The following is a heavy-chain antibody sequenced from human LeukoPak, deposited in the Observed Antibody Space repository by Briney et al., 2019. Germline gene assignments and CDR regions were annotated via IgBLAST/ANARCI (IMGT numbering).Heavy chain of an antibody. CDR3: ARLEWELPLDY. V-gene: IGHV1-69*02. Sequence: GASVKVSCKASGGTFSSYTISWVRQAPGQGLEWTGRIIPILGIANYAQKFQGRVTITADKSTSTAYMELSSLRSEDTAVYYCARLEWELPLDYWGQGTLVTVSS. CDR1: GGTFSSYT. CDR2: IIPILGIA. D-gene: IGHD1-26*01. J-gene: IGHJ4*02.